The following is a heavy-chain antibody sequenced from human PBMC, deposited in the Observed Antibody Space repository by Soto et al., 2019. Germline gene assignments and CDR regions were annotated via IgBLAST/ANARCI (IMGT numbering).Heavy chain of an antibody. Sequence: TMSVTCTVACGSITSYYGSRIRQPPWKGLEWIGYIYYSGSTNYNPSLKSRVTISVDTSKNQFSLKLSSVTAADTAVYYCARGNRNDVFWFAPWGQGTLVTVSS. CDR2: IYYSGST. CDR3: ARGNRNDVFWFAP. D-gene: IGHD1-1*01. J-gene: IGHJ5*02. V-gene: IGHV4-59*01. CDR1: CGSITSYY.